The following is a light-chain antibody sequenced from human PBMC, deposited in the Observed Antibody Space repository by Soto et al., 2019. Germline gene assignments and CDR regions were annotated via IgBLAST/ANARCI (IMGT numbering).Light chain of an antibody. CDR2: EVS. CDR3: SSYTSSSLYV. V-gene: IGLV2-14*01. CDR1: SSDVGGYNY. Sequence: QYVLAQPASLSGSPGQSITISCTGTSSDVGGYNYVSWYQQHPGKAPKLMIYEVSNRPSGVSNRFSGSKSGNTASLTISGLQAEDEADYYCSSYTSSSLYVFGTGTKVTVL. J-gene: IGLJ1*01.